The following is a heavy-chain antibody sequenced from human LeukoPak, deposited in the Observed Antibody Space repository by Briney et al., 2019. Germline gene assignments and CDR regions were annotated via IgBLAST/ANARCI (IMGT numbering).Heavy chain of an antibody. D-gene: IGHD2-15*01. Sequence: ASVKVSCKASGYTFTSYVMNWVRQAPGQGLEWMGWISAYNGSTKYAQKLQDRVSMTTDTSTSTAYLELRGLRPDDTAVYFCARDDIALAGDIFYYWGQGTLVTVSS. CDR2: ISAYNGST. CDR1: GYTFTSYV. J-gene: IGHJ4*02. CDR3: ARDDIALAGDIFYY. V-gene: IGHV1-18*01.